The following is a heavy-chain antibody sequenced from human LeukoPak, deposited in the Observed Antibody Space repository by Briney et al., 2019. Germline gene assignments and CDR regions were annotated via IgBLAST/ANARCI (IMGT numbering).Heavy chain of an antibody. D-gene: IGHD6-6*01. CDR2: IYYSGSA. Sequence: SETLSLTCTVSGGSISGYYWSWIRQPPGKGLEWIGYIYYSGSAKYNPSLKSRVTISVGTSKNQFSLKLTSVTAADTAVYYCARDIGAARSDYWGQGTLVTVSS. CDR3: ARDIGAARSDY. V-gene: IGHV4-59*01. CDR1: GGSISGYY. J-gene: IGHJ4*02.